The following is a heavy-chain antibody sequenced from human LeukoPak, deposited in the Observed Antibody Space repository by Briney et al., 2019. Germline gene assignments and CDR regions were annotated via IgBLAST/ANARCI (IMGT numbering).Heavy chain of an antibody. J-gene: IGHJ4*02. CDR2: INPKSGDA. V-gene: IGHV1-2*02. D-gene: IGHD3-16*01. CDR3: ARGEYSNGYPYRLDS. Sequence: ASVKVSCKASGSTFSDYHVNWVRQASGQGPEWMGWINPKSGDAKYGQAFQGRVTMTRDTSISTAYMELNRLRFDDTAMYYCARGEYSNGYPYRLDSWGQGTLVTVSS. CDR1: GSTFSDYH.